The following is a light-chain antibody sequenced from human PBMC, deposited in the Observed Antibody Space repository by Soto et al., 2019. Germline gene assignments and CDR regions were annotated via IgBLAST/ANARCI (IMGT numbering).Light chain of an antibody. CDR3: QQNYITPPWT. CDR1: QSIKKS. J-gene: IGKJ1*01. CDR2: AAS. Sequence: DVQLTQPPSSLSASVGDIVTITCRASQSIKKSLNWYQQKPGKAPKLLIFAASNLQSGVPSRFSGSGSGTDFTLTISSLQSEDFATYYCQQNYITPPWTFGPGTKVDIK. V-gene: IGKV1-39*01.